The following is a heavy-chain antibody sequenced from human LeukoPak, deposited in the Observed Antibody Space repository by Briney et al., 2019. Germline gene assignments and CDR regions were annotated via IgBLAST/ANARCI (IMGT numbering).Heavy chain of an antibody. CDR3: ARDPQTIVVVPAAPPYYYYVMDV. Sequence: GASVKVSCKASGGTFSSYAISWVRQAPGQGLEWMGRIIPILGIANYAQKFQGRVTITADKSTSTAYMELSSLRSEDTAVYYCARDPQTIVVVPAAPPYYYYVMDVWGQGTTVTVSS. CDR2: IIPILGIA. J-gene: IGHJ6*02. D-gene: IGHD2-2*01. V-gene: IGHV1-69*04. CDR1: GGTFSSYA.